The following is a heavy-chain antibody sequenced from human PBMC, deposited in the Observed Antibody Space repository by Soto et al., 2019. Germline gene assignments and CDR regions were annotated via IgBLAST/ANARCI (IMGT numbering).Heavy chain of an antibody. CDR2: INPNGGST. CDR1: GYSFTSQY. CDR3: ARERGLPPGGGGTEPLDI. J-gene: IGHJ3*02. D-gene: IGHD3-16*01. V-gene: IGHV1-46*03. Sequence: QVQLVQSGAEVKKPGASVKISCEASGYSFTSQYVHWVRQAPGQGLEWMGIINPNGGSTTYAQKFPGRVPRARETSTGKVYWGLGSLTSEDTAVYYCARERGLPPGGGGTEPLDIWGQGTMVTVAS.